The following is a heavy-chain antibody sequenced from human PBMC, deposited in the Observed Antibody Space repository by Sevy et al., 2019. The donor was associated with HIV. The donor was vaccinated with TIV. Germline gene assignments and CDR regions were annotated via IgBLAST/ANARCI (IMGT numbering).Heavy chain of an antibody. Sequence: GGSLRLSCVASGFTFSNYGMHWVRQAPGKGLEWVAVISYDGSKKYFADSVKGRFTISRDNSKNTLYLQMNSLGTEDTAVYYCAKRPSLFYLLDYWGQGTLVTVSS. J-gene: IGHJ4*02. V-gene: IGHV3-30*18. D-gene: IGHD3-3*01. CDR3: AKRPSLFYLLDY. CDR1: GFTFSNYG. CDR2: ISYDGSKK.